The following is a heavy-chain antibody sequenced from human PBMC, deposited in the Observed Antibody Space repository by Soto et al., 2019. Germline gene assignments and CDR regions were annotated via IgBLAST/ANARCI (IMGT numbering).Heavy chain of an antibody. D-gene: IGHD3-9*01. CDR3: ARGRYALGV. V-gene: IGHV3-48*03. CDR1: GFNVGDYE. Sequence: EVQLVESGGGLVQPAGSLRLSCAASGFNVGDYEMNWVRQAPGKGLEWISMITSGGTVFYYADSVRGRFAISRDDTENSLYLQMDSLRVEDTALYYCARGRYALGVWGQGTTVTVSS. J-gene: IGHJ6*02. CDR2: ITSGGTVF.